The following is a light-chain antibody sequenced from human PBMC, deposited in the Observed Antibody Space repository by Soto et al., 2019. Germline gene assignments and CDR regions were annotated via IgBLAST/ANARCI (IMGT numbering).Light chain of an antibody. Sequence: DIQMTQSPSTLSASIGDRVTITCRASQSISNWLAWYQQKPGKAPKLLIYDASSLESGVPSRFSGSGSGTEFTLTISSLQPDDFATYYCQQYYSYPYTFGQGTKVEI. V-gene: IGKV1-5*01. CDR2: DAS. CDR3: QQYYSYPYT. J-gene: IGKJ2*01. CDR1: QSISNW.